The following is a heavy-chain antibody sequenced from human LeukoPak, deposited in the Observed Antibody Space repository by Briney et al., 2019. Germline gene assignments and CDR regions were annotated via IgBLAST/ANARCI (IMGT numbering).Heavy chain of an antibody. J-gene: IGHJ4*02. D-gene: IGHD2-15*01. CDR2: IGAYNGNT. CDR3: ARDFGTGGSCYACRSDY. Sequence: EASVKVSCKASGYTFTSYTISWVRLAPGQGLEWMGWIGAYNGNTNYAQKLQGRVTMTTDTSTSTAYMELRSLRSDDTAVYYCARDFGTGGSCYACRSDYWGQGTLVTVSS. CDR1: GYTFTSYT. V-gene: IGHV1-18*01.